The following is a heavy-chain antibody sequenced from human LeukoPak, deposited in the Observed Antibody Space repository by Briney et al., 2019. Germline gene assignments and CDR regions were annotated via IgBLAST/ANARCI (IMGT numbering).Heavy chain of an antibody. Sequence: ASVRVSCKASGYTFTGYYMHWVRQAPGQGLEWMGWISPTSGGTNYAQKFQGRVTMTRDTSISTAYMELSRLRSDDTAVYYCAREAYASGSFRTDYYYMDVWGKGTTVTISS. CDR2: ISPTSGGT. V-gene: IGHV1-2*02. CDR3: AREAYASGSFRTDYYYMDV. CDR1: GYTFTGYY. D-gene: IGHD3-10*01. J-gene: IGHJ6*03.